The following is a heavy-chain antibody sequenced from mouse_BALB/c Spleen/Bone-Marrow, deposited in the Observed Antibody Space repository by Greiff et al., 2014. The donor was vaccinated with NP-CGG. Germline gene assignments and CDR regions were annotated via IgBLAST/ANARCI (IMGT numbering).Heavy chain of an antibody. CDR3: ARSPDYYGSSSYAMDY. Sequence: QVQLKQSGADLARPGASVKMSCKASEYTFTNYTMYWEKQRPGQGLEWIGNINPNNGYTIYNQKFKDKATLTADKSSSTAYMQLSSLTSEDSAVYYCARSPDYYGSSSYAMDYWGQGTSVTVSS. CDR1: EYTFTNYT. J-gene: IGHJ4*01. V-gene: IGHV1-4*01. CDR2: INPNNGYT. D-gene: IGHD1-1*01.